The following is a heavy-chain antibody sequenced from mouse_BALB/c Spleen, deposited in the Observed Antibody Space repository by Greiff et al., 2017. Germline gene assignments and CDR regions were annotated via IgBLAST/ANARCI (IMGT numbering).Heavy chain of an antibody. V-gene: IGHV4-1*02. CDR1: GFDFSRYW. Sequence: EVKLMESGGGLVQPGGSLKLSCAASGFDFSRYWMSWVRQAPGKGLEWIGEINPDSSTINYTPSLKDKFIISRDNAKNTLYLQMSKVRSEDTALYYCARYRSVVYYAMDYWGQGTSVTVSS. J-gene: IGHJ4*01. CDR2: INPDSSTI. D-gene: IGHD2-14*01. CDR3: ARYRSVVYYAMDY.